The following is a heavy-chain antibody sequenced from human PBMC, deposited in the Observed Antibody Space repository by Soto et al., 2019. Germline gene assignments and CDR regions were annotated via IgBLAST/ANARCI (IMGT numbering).Heavy chain of an antibody. CDR2: ISYSGST. CDR1: GGSISSGGYY. V-gene: IGHV4-30-4*01. Sequence: SETLSLTCTVSGGSISSGGYYWSWIRQHPGTGLEWIGHISYSGSTYYNTSLKSRVTISVDTSKNQFSLKLSSVTAADTAVYYFASWYSSSSRAFDYRAQRTPVTGSS. CDR3: ASWYSSSSRAFDY. J-gene: IGHJ4*02. D-gene: IGHD6-13*01.